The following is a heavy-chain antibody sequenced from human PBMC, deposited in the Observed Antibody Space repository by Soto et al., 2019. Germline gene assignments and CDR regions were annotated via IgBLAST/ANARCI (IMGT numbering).Heavy chain of an antibody. D-gene: IGHD3-22*01. Sequence: GGSLRLSCAASGFTFSDYYMSWIRQAPGKGLEWVAVISYDGSTQYYADSVKGRFTISRDNSKNTLYLQMNSLRAEDTAVYYCAKEYYDSSGFDYWGQGTLVTVSS. CDR3: AKEYYDSSGFDY. CDR1: GFTFSDYY. CDR2: ISYDGSTQ. V-gene: IGHV3-30*18. J-gene: IGHJ4*02.